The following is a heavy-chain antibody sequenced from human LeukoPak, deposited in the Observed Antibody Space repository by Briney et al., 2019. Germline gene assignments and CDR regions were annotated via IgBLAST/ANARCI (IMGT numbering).Heavy chain of an antibody. Sequence: SETLSLTCTVSGGSISSGGYYRSWIRQHPGKGLEWIGHIYYSGSTYYNPSLKSRVTISVDTSKNQFSLKLSSVTAADTAVYYCARDHYDFWSGYYRNENWFDPWGQGTLVTVSS. CDR2: IYYSGST. D-gene: IGHD3-3*01. J-gene: IGHJ5*02. CDR3: ARDHYDFWSGYYRNENWFDP. CDR1: GGSISSGGYY. V-gene: IGHV4-31*03.